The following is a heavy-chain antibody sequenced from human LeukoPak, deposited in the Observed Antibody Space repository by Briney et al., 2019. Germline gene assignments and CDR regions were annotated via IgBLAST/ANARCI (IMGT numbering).Heavy chain of an antibody. Sequence: GGSLRLSCAASGFTFSNAWMNWLRQAPGKGLEWVGRIKSKTDGGTTDYAAPVKGRFTISRDDSKNTLYLQMNSLKTEDTAVYYCTTGGPYDSVYYFDYWGQGTLVTVSS. CDR3: TTGGPYDSVYYFDY. CDR1: GFTFSNAW. V-gene: IGHV3-15*07. CDR2: IKSKTDGGTT. J-gene: IGHJ4*02. D-gene: IGHD3-22*01.